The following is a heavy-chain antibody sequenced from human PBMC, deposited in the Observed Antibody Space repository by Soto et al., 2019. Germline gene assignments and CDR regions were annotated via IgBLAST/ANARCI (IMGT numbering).Heavy chain of an antibody. CDR2: IIPAFGTA. Sequence: QVQLVQSGAEVKNPGSSVKVSCQTSGGTFNSYLIDWVRQAPGQGLEWMGGIIPAFGTAKYAQKFQGRVTITADKSTTIAYMELRTLTSDDTAVYYCARGLDQPPVGLYFDTWGQGTLVTVSS. CDR3: ARGLDQPPVGLYFDT. V-gene: IGHV1-69*06. J-gene: IGHJ4*02. CDR1: GGTFNSYL. D-gene: IGHD2-2*01.